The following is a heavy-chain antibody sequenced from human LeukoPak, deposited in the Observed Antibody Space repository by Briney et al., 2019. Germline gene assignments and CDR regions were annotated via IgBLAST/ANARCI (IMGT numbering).Heavy chain of an antibody. Sequence: PVKVSCKASGGTFSSYAISWVRQAPGQGLEWMGGIIPIFGTANYAQKFQGRVTITADESTSTAYMELSSLRSEDTAVYYCARGTPDGYNINWFDPWGQGTLVTVSS. J-gene: IGHJ5*02. V-gene: IGHV1-69*13. D-gene: IGHD5-24*01. CDR2: IIPIFGTA. CDR1: GGTFSSYA. CDR3: ARGTPDGYNINWFDP.